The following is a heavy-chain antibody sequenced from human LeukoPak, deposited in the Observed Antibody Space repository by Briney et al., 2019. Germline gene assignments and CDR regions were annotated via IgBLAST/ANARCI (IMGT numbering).Heavy chain of an antibody. V-gene: IGHV4-39*01. D-gene: IGHD6-13*01. Sequence: SETLSLTCTVSGGSISSGDYYWGWIRQPPGKGLEWIASIYYSGSTHYNPSLKSRDTISGDTSTNQFSLTLTSVPAADTAVFYCARHAYYSSSFKPYYYGMDVWGQGTTVTVSS. CDR1: GGSISSGDYY. CDR2: IYYSGST. J-gene: IGHJ6*02. CDR3: ARHAYYSSSFKPYYYGMDV.